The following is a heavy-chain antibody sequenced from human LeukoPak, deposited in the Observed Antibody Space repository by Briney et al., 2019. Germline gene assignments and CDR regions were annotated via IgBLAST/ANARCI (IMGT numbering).Heavy chain of an antibody. V-gene: IGHV3-33*01. CDR2: IWHDGNRK. Sequence: GGSLRLSCTASGFTFSSYDMHWVRRAPGKGLEWVASIWHDGNRKYHADSVEGRFTISRDNSKNTVYVQMNSLRADDTAVYYCTRAAGITGTSRDNWFDPWGQGTLVIVSS. CDR1: GFTFSSYD. D-gene: IGHD1/OR15-1a*01. J-gene: IGHJ5*02. CDR3: TRAAGITGTSRDNWFDP.